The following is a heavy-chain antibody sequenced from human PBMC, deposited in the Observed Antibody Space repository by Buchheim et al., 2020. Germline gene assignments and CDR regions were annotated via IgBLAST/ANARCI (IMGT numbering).Heavy chain of an antibody. V-gene: IGHV2-70*15. J-gene: IGHJ6*03. D-gene: IGHD5-24*01. CDR1: GFSLSTSGMC. Sequence: QVTLRESGPALVKPTQTLTLTCTFSGFSLSTSGMCVSWIRQPPGKALEWLARIDWDDDKYYSTSLKTRLTISKDTSKNPVVLTMTNMDPVDTATYYCARISTGRWLQFVDYYYYMYVWGKGTT. CDR2: IDWDDDK. CDR3: ARISTGRWLQFVDYYYYMYV.